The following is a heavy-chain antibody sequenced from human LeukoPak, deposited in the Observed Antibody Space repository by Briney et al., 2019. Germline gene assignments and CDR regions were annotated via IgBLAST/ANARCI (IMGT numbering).Heavy chain of an antibody. D-gene: IGHD3-3*01. CDR3: ARIERDFWSGYQRRSPNFYYYYYMDV. V-gene: IGHV4-59*11. CDR2: IYYSGST. J-gene: IGHJ6*03. Sequence: SETLSLTCTVSGGSISSHYWSWIRQPPGKGLEWIGYIYYSGSTNYNPSLKSRVTISVDTSKNQFSLKLSSVTAADTAVYYCARIERDFWSGYQRRSPNFYYYYYMDVWGKGTTVTVSS. CDR1: GGSISSHY.